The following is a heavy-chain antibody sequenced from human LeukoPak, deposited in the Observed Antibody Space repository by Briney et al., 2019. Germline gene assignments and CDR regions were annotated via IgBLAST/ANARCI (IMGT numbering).Heavy chain of an antibody. CDR2: ISSSGSTI. V-gene: IGHV3-11*04. CDR3: ASAVMGDHDAFDI. Sequence: GGSLRLSCAASGFTFSDYYMSWIRQAPGKGLEWVSYISSSGSTIYYADSVKGRFTISRDNAKNSLYLQMNSLRAEDTAVYYCASAVMGDHDAFDIWGQETMVTVSS. D-gene: IGHD3-16*01. J-gene: IGHJ3*02. CDR1: GFTFSDYY.